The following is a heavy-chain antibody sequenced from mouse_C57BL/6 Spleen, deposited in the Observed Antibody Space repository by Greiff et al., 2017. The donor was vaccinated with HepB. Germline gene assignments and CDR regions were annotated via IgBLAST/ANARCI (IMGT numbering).Heavy chain of an antibody. CDR1: GYAFSSSW. CDR3: ARDYSNHFDY. V-gene: IGHV1-82*01. Sequence: QVQLKQSGPELVKPGASVKVSCKASGYAFSSSWMNWVKQRPGKGLEWIGRIYPGDGDTNYNGKFKGKATLTADKSSSTAYMQLSSLTSEDSAVYFCARDYSNHFDYWGQGTTLTVSS. J-gene: IGHJ2*01. CDR2: IYPGDGDT. D-gene: IGHD2-5*01.